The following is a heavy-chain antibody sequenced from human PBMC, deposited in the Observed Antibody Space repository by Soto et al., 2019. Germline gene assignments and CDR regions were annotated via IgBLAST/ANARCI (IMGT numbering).Heavy chain of an antibody. CDR3: ARDYFRMVPGTHLGGMDV. V-gene: IGHV3-33*01. D-gene: IGHD3-10*01. J-gene: IGHJ6*02. CDR2: IWYDGSNK. Sequence: GGSLRLSCAASGFTFSSYGMHWVRQAPGKGLEWVAVIWYDGSNKYYADSVKGRFTISRDNSKNTLYLKMNSLRAEDTAVYYCARDYFRMVPGTHLGGMDVWGQGTTVTVSS. CDR1: GFTFSSYG.